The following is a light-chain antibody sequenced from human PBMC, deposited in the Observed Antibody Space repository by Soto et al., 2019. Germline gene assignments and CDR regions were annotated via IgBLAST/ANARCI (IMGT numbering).Light chain of an antibody. CDR2: GAS. Sequence: ENVLTQSPGTLSLSPGERATLSCRARQSVSSSDLAWYQQKPGQAPRLLIYGASSSATCIPDRFSGSGSGTDFTLTISRLEPEDFAVYFCQHYGNSPPFTFGQGTKVEIK. CDR1: QSVSSSD. V-gene: IGKV3-20*01. CDR3: QHYGNSPPFT. J-gene: IGKJ2*01.